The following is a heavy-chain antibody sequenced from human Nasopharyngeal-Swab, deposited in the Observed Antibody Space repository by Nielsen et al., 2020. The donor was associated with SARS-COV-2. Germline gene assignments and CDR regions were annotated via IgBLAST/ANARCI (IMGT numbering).Heavy chain of an antibody. CDR1: GFTVSAFG. CDR3: ARDLGGGYCTTTNCPGS. D-gene: IGHD2-2*01. J-gene: IGHJ1*01. CDR2: ISYDGHTQ. V-gene: IGHV3-33*05. Sequence: GGSLRLSCAASGFTVSAFGMHWVRQAPGEVLEWVAHISYDGHTQYYSDSVTGRFTISRDNSTNTLYLQMNNVRAEDTAVYYCARDLGGGYCTTTNCPGSWGQGTLVTVSS.